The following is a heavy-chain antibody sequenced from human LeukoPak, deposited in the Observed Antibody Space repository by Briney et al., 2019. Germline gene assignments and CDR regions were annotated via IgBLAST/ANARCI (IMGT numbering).Heavy chain of an antibody. Sequence: GGSLRLSCAASGFTFSSYSMNWVRQAPGKGLEWVSSISSSSYIYYADSVKGRFTISGDNAKNSLYLQMNSLRAEDTAVYYCARGIAVAGTPYFDYWGQGTLVTVSS. J-gene: IGHJ4*02. CDR2: ISSSSYI. CDR3: ARGIAVAGTPYFDY. CDR1: GFTFSSYS. D-gene: IGHD6-19*01. V-gene: IGHV3-21*01.